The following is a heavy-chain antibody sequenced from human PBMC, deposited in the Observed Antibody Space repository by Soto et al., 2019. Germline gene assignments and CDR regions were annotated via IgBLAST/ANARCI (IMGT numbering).Heavy chain of an antibody. CDR1: GYTFTSYH. Sequence: QVQLVQSGAEVKKPGASVKVSCKGSGYTFTSYHINWVRQATGQGLEWMGWMNPNSGNTGYVQTLQGRVTMTWDTSISTAYMELSSLRFEDTAMYYCARGHISSTKTWLDPWGQGTLVTVSS. J-gene: IGHJ5*02. CDR3: ARGHISSTKTWLDP. V-gene: IGHV1-8*01. CDR2: MNPNSGNT. D-gene: IGHD6-6*01.